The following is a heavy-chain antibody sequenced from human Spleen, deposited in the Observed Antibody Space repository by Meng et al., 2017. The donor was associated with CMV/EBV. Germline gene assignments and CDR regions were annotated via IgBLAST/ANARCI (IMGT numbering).Heavy chain of an antibody. V-gene: IGHV1-46*01. CDR3: AFVSPPLLRFLEWLPTDYYYYGMDV. CDR2: INPSGGST. J-gene: IGHJ6*02. CDR1: GYTFTSYY. D-gene: IGHD3-3*01. Sequence: ASVKVSCKASGYTFTSYYMHWVRQAPGQGLEWMGIINPSGGSTSYAQKFQGRVTMTRDTSTSIVYMELSSLRSEDTAVYYCAFVSPPLLRFLEWLPTDYYYYGMDVWGQGTTVTVSS.